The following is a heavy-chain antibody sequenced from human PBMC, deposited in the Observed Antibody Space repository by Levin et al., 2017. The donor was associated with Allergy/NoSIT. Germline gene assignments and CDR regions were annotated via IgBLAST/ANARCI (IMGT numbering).Heavy chain of an antibody. J-gene: IGHJ4*02. Sequence: KGSGPTLVKPTQTLTLTCTFSGFSLSTGGAGVGWIRPPPGKALEWLALIYWDDDKRYSPSLKSRLTITKDTSKNQVVLTMTNIDPVDTATYFCAHRAPTQSSTSWYVHPCDYWGQGTLVTVSS. CDR3: AHRAPTQSSTSWYVHPCDY. V-gene: IGHV2-5*02. CDR2: IYWDDDK. CDR1: GFSLSTGGAG. D-gene: IGHD6-13*01.